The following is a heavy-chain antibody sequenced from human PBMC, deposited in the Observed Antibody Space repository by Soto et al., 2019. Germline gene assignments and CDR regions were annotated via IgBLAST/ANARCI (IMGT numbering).Heavy chain of an antibody. CDR3: AKDPRYGDYGPYYFDY. V-gene: IGHV3-30*18. CDR1: GFTFISYG. Sequence: GGSLRLSCAASGFTFISYGMHWVLQAPGKGLEWVAVISYDGSNKYYADSVKGRFTISRDNSKNTLYLQMNSLRAEDTAVYYCAKDPRYGDYGPYYFDYWGQGSLVTVSS. CDR2: ISYDGSNK. D-gene: IGHD4-17*01. J-gene: IGHJ4*02.